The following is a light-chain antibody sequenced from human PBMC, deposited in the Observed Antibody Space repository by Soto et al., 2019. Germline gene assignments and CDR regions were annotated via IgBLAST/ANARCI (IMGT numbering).Light chain of an antibody. Sequence: DIVVTQSPHSLPVTPGEPASISCRSSQSLLHSNGNTYLDWYLQKPGQSPQLLIYLGSNRASGVPDRLSGSGSGTDYTLRISRVEAEDVGVYYCMQVLQTPLTFGGGTKVEI. J-gene: IGKJ4*01. V-gene: IGKV2-28*01. CDR3: MQVLQTPLT. CDR1: QSLLHSNGNTY. CDR2: LGS.